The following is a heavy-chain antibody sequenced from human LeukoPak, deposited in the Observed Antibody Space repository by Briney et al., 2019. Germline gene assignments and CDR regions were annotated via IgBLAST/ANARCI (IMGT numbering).Heavy chain of an antibody. J-gene: IGHJ5*02. D-gene: IGHD6-19*01. CDR3: ARGGSGWT. Sequence: GGSLRLSCAASGFTFSSYEMNWVRQAPGKGLEWVSYISGSGSTIYYSDSVKGRFTISRDNAKNSLYLQMNSLRAEDTAVYYCARGGSGWTWGQGTLVTVSS. V-gene: IGHV3-48*03. CDR2: ISGSGSTI. CDR1: GFTFSSYE.